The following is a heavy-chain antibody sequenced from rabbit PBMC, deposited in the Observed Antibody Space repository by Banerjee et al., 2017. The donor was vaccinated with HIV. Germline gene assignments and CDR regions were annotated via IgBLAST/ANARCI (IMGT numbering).Heavy chain of an antibody. CDR1: GIDFSSSYW. V-gene: IGHV1S40*01. D-gene: IGHD6-1*01. CDR2: IYAGSGSGT. Sequence: QSLEESGGGLVKPGGTLTLTCKASGIDFSSSYWICWVRQAPGKGLEWIACIYAGSGSGTHYASWAKGRFTISKTSSTTVTLQMTGLTAADTATYFCARASSYGDYGYANALWGPGTLVTVS. J-gene: IGHJ6*01. CDR3: ARASSYGDYGYANAL.